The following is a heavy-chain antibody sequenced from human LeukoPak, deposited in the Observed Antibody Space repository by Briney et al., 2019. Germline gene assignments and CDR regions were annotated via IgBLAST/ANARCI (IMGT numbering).Heavy chain of an antibody. V-gene: IGHV1-18*01. D-gene: IGHD3-9*01. J-gene: IGHJ6*02. CDR3: ATVPPTILTGYSTSGKTTRYYYYYYGMDV. CDR2: ISAYNGNT. Sequence: VASVKVSCKASGYTFTSYGISWVRQAPGQGLEWMGWISAYNGNTNYAQKLQGRVTMNTDTSTSTAYMELRSLRSDDTAVYYCATVPPTILTGYSTSGKTTRYYYYYYGMDVWGQGTTVTVSS. CDR1: GYTFTSYG.